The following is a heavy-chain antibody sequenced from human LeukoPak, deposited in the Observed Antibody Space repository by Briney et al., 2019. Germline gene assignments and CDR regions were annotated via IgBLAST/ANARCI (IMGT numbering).Heavy chain of an antibody. CDR3: ARTGGSQGGNY. V-gene: IGHV3-23*01. D-gene: IGHD1-26*01. CDR2: MTGDGAKT. Sequence: GGSLRLSCAASGFTFRNYGMSWVRQAPGKGLEWVSAMTGDGAKTYYADSMKGRFTISRDNSKNTLYLQMNSLRAEDTAVYYCARTGGSQGGNYWGQGTLVTVSS. J-gene: IGHJ4*02. CDR1: GFTFRNYG.